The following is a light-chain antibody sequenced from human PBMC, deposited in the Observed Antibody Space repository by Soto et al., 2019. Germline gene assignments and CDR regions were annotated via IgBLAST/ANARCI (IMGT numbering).Light chain of an antibody. V-gene: IGKV1-27*01. J-gene: IGKJ1*01. Sequence: DIQMTQSPSSLSASVGDRVTITCRARQDISNYLAWYQQKPGKLPKLLIYAASTLQSGVPSRFSGSGSGTDFTLTISSLQPEDVATYYCQKYDSAPWTFGQGTKVEIK. CDR1: QDISNY. CDR3: QKYDSAPWT. CDR2: AAS.